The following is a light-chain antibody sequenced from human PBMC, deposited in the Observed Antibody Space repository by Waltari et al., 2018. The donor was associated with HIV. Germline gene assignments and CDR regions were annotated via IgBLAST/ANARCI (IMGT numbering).Light chain of an antibody. J-gene: IGKJ3*01. CDR3: QQYDTPPFT. Sequence: EIVLTQSPGTLSLSPGERATLSCRASQSVNNRYIAWYQQQPGQTPRLLMYGASSRATGIPDRFSGSGSGTDFTLTISRLEPEDFAVYYCQQYDTPPFTFGPGTKVDIK. CDR1: QSVNNRY. CDR2: GAS. V-gene: IGKV3-20*01.